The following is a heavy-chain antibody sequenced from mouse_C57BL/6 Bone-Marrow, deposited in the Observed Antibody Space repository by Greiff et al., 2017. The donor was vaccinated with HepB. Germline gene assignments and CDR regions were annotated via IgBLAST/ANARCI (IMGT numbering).Heavy chain of an antibody. V-gene: IGHV1-15*01. CDR1: GYTFTDYE. Sequence: VHLVESGAELVRPGASVTLSCKASGYTFTDYEMHWVKQTPVHGLEWIGAIDPETGGTAYNQKFKGKAILTADKSSSTAYMELRSLTSEDSAVYYCTRKESHYYGYFDYWGQGTTLTVSS. CDR3: TRKESHYYGYFDY. J-gene: IGHJ2*01. D-gene: IGHD1-2*01. CDR2: IDPETGGT.